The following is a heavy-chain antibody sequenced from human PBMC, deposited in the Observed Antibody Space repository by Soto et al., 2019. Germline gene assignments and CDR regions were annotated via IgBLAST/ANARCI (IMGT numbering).Heavy chain of an antibody. V-gene: IGHV1-2*02. J-gene: IGHJ6*02. CDR1: GVTFSGYY. D-gene: IGHD6-13*01. CDR2: ISPNSGGT. Sequence: GASVKVSCKASGVTFSGYYIYWVRQAPGQGLEWIGWISPNSGGTNNAQKFQGRVTMTRDTSTSTVYMELSALISDDTAVYYCARSLLDEYSSSWRSAYYGMDVWGQGTTVTVSS. CDR3: ARSLLDEYSSSWRSAYYGMDV.